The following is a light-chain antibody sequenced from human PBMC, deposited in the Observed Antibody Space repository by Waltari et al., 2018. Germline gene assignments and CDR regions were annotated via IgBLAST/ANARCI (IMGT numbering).Light chain of an antibody. CDR1: SSDVGSYKL. Sequence: QSALTQPASVSGSPGQSITISCTGTSSDVGSYKLVSWYQQHPGKAPRLMIYADSNRPSWCVNRFSGSKSGNTASLTISGLQAEDEAAYYCCSYAGSSTVKFGEGTYLTVL. V-gene: IGLV2-23*01. CDR3: CSYAGSSTVK. J-gene: IGLJ2*01. CDR2: ADS.